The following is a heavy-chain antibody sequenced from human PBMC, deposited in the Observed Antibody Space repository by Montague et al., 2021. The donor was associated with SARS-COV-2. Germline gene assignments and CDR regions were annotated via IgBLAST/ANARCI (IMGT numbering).Heavy chain of an antibody. CDR2: IHHGGST. CDR1: GGSFSTYS. V-gene: IGHV4-34*01. CDR3: ARLGDGVVPSPILGVGPYYSCDYMDV. J-gene: IGHJ6*03. Sequence: SETLSLTCAVHGGSFSTYSWNWIRQPPGKGLEWIGEIHHGGSTNYNPSLKSRVTISADTSKNQFSLKLTSVAAADTAVYYRARLGDGVVPSPILGVGPYYSCDYMDVWGKGTAVTVSS. D-gene: IGHD3-10*01.